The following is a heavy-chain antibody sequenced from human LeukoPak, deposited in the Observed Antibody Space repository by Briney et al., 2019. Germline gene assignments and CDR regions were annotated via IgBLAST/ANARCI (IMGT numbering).Heavy chain of an antibody. V-gene: IGHV1-2*02. J-gene: IGHJ4*02. CDR2: INPNSGFT. D-gene: IGHD2-2*01. CDR3: ARLADCSSSSCRSFDY. Sequence: GASVKVSCKASGYPFTGYYLHWVRRAPGQGLEWMGWINPNSGFTNYAQKFQGRVTMTRDTSISTAYMELSRLRSDDTAVYYCARLADCSSSSCRSFDYWGQGTLVTVSS. CDR1: GYPFTGYY.